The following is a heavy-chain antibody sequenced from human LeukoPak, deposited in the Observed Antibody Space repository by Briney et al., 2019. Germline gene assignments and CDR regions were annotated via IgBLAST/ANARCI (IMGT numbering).Heavy chain of an antibody. CDR3: ARHKEGPAAKDDAFDI. Sequence: PSETLSLTCTVSGGSISSYYWSWIRQPPGKGLEWIGYIYTSGSTNYNPSLKSRVTISVDTSKNQFSLKLSSVTAADTAVYYCARHKEGPAAKDDAFDIWGQGTMVTVSS. CDR1: GGSISSYY. J-gene: IGHJ3*02. D-gene: IGHD2-2*01. CDR2: IYTSGST. V-gene: IGHV4-59*08.